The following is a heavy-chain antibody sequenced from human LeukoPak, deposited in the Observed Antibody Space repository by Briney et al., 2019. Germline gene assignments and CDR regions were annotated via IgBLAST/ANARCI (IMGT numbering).Heavy chain of an antibody. CDR2: INSDGSST. V-gene: IGHV3-74*01. CDR3: AGSDSSGYYSPFDY. CDR1: GFTFSSYW. Sequence: GGSLRLSXAASGFTFSSYWMHWVRQAPGKGLVWVSRINSDGSSTSYADSVKGRFTISRDNAKNTLYLQMNSLRAEDTAVYYCAGSDSSGYYSPFDYWGQGTLVTVSS. D-gene: IGHD3-22*01. J-gene: IGHJ4*02.